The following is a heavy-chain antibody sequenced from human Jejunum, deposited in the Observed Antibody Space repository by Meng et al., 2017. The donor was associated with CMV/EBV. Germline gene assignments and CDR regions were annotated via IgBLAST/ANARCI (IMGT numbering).Heavy chain of an antibody. CDR3: ARHNCYDV. CDR1: GYSFTNYW. J-gene: IGHJ4*02. CDR2: IYPGDSKI. D-gene: IGHD3-16*01. Sequence: EVQRVRXGAEVKKPGESLKISCQASGYSFTNYWIGWVRQMPGKGLEWMGIIYPGDSKIRYSPSFQGQVTISADKSISTVYLQWSSLKASDTAIYYCARHNCYDVWGQGTLVIVSS. V-gene: IGHV5-51*01.